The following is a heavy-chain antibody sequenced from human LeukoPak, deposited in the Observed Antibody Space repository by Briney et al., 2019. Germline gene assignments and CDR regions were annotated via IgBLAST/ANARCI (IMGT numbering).Heavy chain of an antibody. J-gene: IGHJ3*02. D-gene: IGHD3-22*01. CDR2: VYSGGSI. CDR3: ATQYYYDSSGYYLREDAFDI. Sequence: GGSLRLSCAASGFTVSSNYMSWVRQAPGKGLEWVSVVYSGGSIYYADSVKGRFTISRDNSKNTLYLQMNSLRAEDTAVYYCATQYYYDSSGYYLREDAFDIWGQGTMVTVSS. CDR1: GFTVSSNY. V-gene: IGHV3-53*01.